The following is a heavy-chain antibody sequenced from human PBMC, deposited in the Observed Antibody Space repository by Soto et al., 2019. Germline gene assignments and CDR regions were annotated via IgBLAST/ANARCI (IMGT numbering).Heavy chain of an antibody. J-gene: IGHJ5*02. D-gene: IGHD3-3*01. CDR1: GGTFSNYA. Sequence: QVQLVQSGAEVKKPGSSVKVSCKASGGTFSNYAITWVRQAPGQGLVWVARIIPIFGTTNVAQKFQGRVTITAEESTPTAYMELSGQKSDHTPDYYCAKDGGADGSSGNWLDPWGQGTLGTASS. V-gene: IGHV1-69*15. CDR3: AKDGGADGSSGNWLDP. CDR2: IIPIFGTT.